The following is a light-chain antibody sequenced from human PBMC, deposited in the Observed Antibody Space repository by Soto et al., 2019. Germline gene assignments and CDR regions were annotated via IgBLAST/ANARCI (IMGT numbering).Light chain of an antibody. CDR3: QKYDSAPWT. CDR2: TAS. Sequence: DIQMTQSPSSLSASVGDRVTITCRASQGIGNSLAWYQQKPGRVPNILMYTASTLLSGVPSRFSGSGSGTDFTLTISSLQPEDVATYYCQKYDSAPWTFGQGTKVEIK. J-gene: IGKJ1*01. CDR1: QGIGNS. V-gene: IGKV1-27*01.